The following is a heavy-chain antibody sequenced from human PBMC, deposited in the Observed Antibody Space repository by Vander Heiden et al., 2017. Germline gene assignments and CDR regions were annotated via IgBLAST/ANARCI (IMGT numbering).Heavy chain of an antibody. Sequence: QVQLVESGGGVVQPGRSLRLSCAASGFTFSSYAMHWVRQAPGKGLEWVAVISYDGSNKYYADSVKCRVTISRDNSKNTLYLQMNSLRAEHTAVYYCARVSGIAAAGGAYYFDYWVQGTMVTVYS. V-gene: IGHV3-30-3*01. D-gene: IGHD6-13*01. CDR2: ISYDGSNK. CDR3: ARVSGIAAAGGAYYFDY. J-gene: IGHJ4*02. CDR1: GFTFSSYA.